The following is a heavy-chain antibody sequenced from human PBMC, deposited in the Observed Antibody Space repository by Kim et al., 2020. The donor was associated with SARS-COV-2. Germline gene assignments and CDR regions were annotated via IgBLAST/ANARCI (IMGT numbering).Heavy chain of an antibody. J-gene: IGHJ6*02. Sequence: SETLSLTCTVSGGSISSYYWSWIRQPAGKGLEWIGRIYTSGSTNYNPSLKSRVTMSVDTSKNQFSLKLSSVTAADTAVYYCARTGIAAAGTSYYYGMDVWGQGTTVTVSS. CDR2: IYTSGST. CDR3: ARTGIAAAGTSYYYGMDV. CDR1: GGSISSYY. D-gene: IGHD6-13*01. V-gene: IGHV4-4*07.